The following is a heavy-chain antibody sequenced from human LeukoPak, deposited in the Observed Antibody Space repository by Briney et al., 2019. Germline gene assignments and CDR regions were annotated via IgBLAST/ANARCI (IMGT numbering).Heavy chain of an antibody. J-gene: IGHJ3*02. D-gene: IGHD1-26*01. CDR2: IYTSGST. V-gene: IGHV4-61*02. CDR3: ARELWELGRAVAFDI. CDR1: GGSISSGSYY. Sequence: PSETLSLTCTVSGGSISSGSYYWSWIRQPAGKGLEWIGRIYTSGSTNYNPSLKSRVTISVDTSKNQFSLKLSSVTAADTAVYYCARELWELGRAVAFDIWGQGTMVTVSS.